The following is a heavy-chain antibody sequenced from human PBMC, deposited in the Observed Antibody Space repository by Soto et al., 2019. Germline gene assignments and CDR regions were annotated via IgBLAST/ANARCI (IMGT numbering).Heavy chain of an antibody. CDR3: ARGLTIFGVVIIPPYYYYGMDV. CDR2: INHSGST. J-gene: IGHJ6*02. Sequence: KPSETLSLTCAVYGGSFSGYYWSWIRQPPGKGLEWIGEINHSGSTNYNPSLKSRVTISVDTSKNQFSLKLSSVTAADTAVYYCARGLTIFGVVIIPPYYYYGMDVWGQGTTVTVSS. CDR1: GGSFSGYY. V-gene: IGHV4-34*01. D-gene: IGHD3-3*01.